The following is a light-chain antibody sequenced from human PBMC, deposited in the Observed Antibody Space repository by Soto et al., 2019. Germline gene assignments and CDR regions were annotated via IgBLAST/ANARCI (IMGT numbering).Light chain of an antibody. J-gene: IGKJ1*01. CDR3: QEYHTYSRT. CDR2: EAS. V-gene: IGKV1-5*01. Sequence: DIQMTQSPPTLSVSVGDRITITCRASQSIGSWLAWYQQNPGKAPNLLIYEASTLESGVPSRFSGGGSGTEFSLTISSLQPDDFATYYCQEYHTYSRTFGQGTKVDI. CDR1: QSIGSW.